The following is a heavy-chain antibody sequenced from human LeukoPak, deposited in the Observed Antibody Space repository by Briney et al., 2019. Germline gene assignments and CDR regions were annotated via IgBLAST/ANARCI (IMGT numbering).Heavy chain of an antibody. Sequence: GGSLRLSCAASGFTFSSYWMSWVRQAPGKGLEWVANIKQDGSEKYYVDSVKGRFTISRDNAKNSLYLQMNSLRAEDTAVYYCARALRYFDWFGGMDVWGQGTTVTVSS. CDR3: ARALRYFDWFGGMDV. V-gene: IGHV3-7*01. J-gene: IGHJ6*02. CDR2: IKQDGSEK. CDR1: GFTFSSYW. D-gene: IGHD3-9*01.